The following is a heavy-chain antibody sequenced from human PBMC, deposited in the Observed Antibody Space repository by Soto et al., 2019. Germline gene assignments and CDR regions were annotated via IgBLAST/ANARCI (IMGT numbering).Heavy chain of an antibody. J-gene: IGHJ4*02. D-gene: IGHD3-16*01. Sequence: ASVKVSCKDSGGLFSSFAISWVRQAPGQGPEWMGGIIPVFGTTNYAQKFQGRVTITADESTNTAYMELSSLTSDDTAMYYCARGGGPYVWFNEFWGQGTQVTVSS. V-gene: IGHV1-69*13. CDR2: IIPVFGTT. CDR1: GGLFSSFA. CDR3: ARGGGPYVWFNEF.